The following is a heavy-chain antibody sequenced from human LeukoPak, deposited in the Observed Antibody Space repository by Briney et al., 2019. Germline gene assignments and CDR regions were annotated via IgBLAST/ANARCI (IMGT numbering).Heavy chain of an antibody. CDR3: AKRGIVIRAVIIIGFHKEAYYFDY. J-gene: IGHJ4*02. CDR2: ISERGGST. Sequence: GGSLRLSCVVSGITLSNYGMSWVRQAPGKGLERVSGISERGGSTNYADSVKGRFIISRDTSKNMVYLQMNSLRVEDTAVYFCAKRGIVIRAVIIIGFHKEAYYFDYWGQGILVTVSS. V-gene: IGHV3-23*01. D-gene: IGHD3-10*01. CDR1: GITLSNYG.